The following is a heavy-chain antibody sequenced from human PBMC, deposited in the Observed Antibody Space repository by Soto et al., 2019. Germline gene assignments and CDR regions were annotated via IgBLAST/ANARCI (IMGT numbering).Heavy chain of an antibody. CDR2: INAGNGNT. Sequence: QVQLVQSGAEEKKPGASVKVSCKASGYTFTSYAMHWVRQAPGQRLEWMGWINAGNGNTKYSQKFQGRVTITRDTSASTAYMELSSLISEDTAVYYCARGITLPTPLDYCGQGTLVTVSS. CDR3: ARGITLPTPLDY. J-gene: IGHJ4*02. D-gene: IGHD1-20*01. CDR1: GYTFTSYA. V-gene: IGHV1-3*05.